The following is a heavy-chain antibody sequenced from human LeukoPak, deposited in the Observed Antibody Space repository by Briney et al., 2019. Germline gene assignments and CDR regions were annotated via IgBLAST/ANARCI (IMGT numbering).Heavy chain of an antibody. CDR3: ARNSKDQLLFRGP. J-gene: IGHJ5*02. CDR2: IYYSGST. Sequence: SETLSLTCAVSGGSISSSSYYWGWIRQPPGKGLEWIGSIYYSGSTYYNPSLKSRVTISVDTSKNQFSLKLSSVTAADTAVYYCARNSKDQLLFRGPWGQGTLVTVSS. V-gene: IGHV4-39*01. CDR1: GGSISSSSYY. D-gene: IGHD2-2*01.